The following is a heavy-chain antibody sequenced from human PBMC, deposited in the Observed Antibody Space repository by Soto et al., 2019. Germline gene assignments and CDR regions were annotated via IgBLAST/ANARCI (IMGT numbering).Heavy chain of an antibody. CDR3: ARDRGSSGMFELDV. CDR1: QFPFDVYS. V-gene: IGHV3-48*02. CDR2: IRHTTSAT. Sequence: GGSLRLSCVVSQFPFDVYSMHWVRQAPGKGLEWVSYIRHTTSATFYADAVKGRFTISRDNRKNSLFLQMNSLRDDDTGVYFCARDRGSSGMFELDVWGPGTLVTVSS. J-gene: IGHJ3*01. D-gene: IGHD6-19*01.